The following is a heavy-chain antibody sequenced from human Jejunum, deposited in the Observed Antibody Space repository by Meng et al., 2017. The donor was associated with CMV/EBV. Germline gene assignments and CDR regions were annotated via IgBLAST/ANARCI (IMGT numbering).Heavy chain of an antibody. D-gene: IGHD1-26*01. CDR2: ISGYNGNT. CDR3: AREADGATFDY. CDR1: GYTFTSYG. Sequence: QVPLGQSGGGVKKPWASVKVSCKASGYTFTSYGISWVRQAPGQGLEWMGWISGYNGNTNYAQKLQGRVTMTTDTSTSTAYMELRSLRSDDTAVYYCAREADGATFDYWGQGTLVTVPS. J-gene: IGHJ4*02. V-gene: IGHV1-18*01.